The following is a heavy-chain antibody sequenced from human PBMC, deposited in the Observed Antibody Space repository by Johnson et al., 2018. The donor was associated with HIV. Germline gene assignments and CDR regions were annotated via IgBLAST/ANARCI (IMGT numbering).Heavy chain of an antibody. Sequence: VHLVESGGNLVQPGRSLRLSCAASGFTFDDYAMHWVRQAPGKGPEWVSGINWNSGSRGYADSVKGRFTISRDNAKSSLYLQMNSLRAEDTAVYYCARDPSLYYDFWSGGFAFDIWGQGTMVTVSS. J-gene: IGHJ3*02. CDR3: ARDPSLYYDFWSGGFAFDI. CDR2: INWNSGSR. D-gene: IGHD3-3*01. V-gene: IGHV3-9*01. CDR1: GFTFDDYA.